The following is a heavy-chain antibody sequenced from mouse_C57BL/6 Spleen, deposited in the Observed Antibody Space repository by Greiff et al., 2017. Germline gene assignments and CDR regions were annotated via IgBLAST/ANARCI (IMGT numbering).Heavy chain of an antibody. CDR3: ARDPGTSWFAY. Sequence: EVKLQESGPGLVKPSQSLSLTCSVTGYSITSGYYWNWIRQFPGNKLEWMGYISYDGSNNYNPSLKNRISITRDTSKNQFFLKLNSVTTEDTATYYCARDPGTSWFAYWGQGTLVTVSA. CDR2: ISYDGSN. CDR1: GYSITSGYY. J-gene: IGHJ3*01. V-gene: IGHV3-6*01. D-gene: IGHD4-1*01.